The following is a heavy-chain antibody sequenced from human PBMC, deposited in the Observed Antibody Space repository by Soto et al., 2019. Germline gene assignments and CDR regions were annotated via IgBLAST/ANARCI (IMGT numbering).Heavy chain of an antibody. Sequence: VASVKVSCKASGYTFTGYYMHWVRQAPGQGLEWMGWINPNSGGTNYAQKFQGRVTMTRDTSISTVYTELSRLRFDDTAVYYCARVIRGAYYNSPLDTWGQGTVVTVSS. CDR2: INPNSGGT. J-gene: IGHJ5*02. CDR1: GYTFTGYY. CDR3: ARVIRGAYYNSPLDT. V-gene: IGHV1-2*02. D-gene: IGHD3-10*01.